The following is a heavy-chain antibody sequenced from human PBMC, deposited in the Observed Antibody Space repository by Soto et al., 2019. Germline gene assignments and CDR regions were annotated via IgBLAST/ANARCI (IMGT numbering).Heavy chain of an antibody. CDR1: GFTFSSYW. J-gene: IGHJ6*02. D-gene: IGHD4-17*01. CDR3: ARDWSTYYYGMDV. CDR2: INSDGSST. Sequence: GSLRLSCAASGFTFSSYWMHWVRQAPGKGLVWVSRINSDGSSTSYADSVKGRFTISRDNAKNTLYLQMNSLSAEDTAVYYCARDWSTYYYGMDVCGQGTTVTVS. V-gene: IGHV3-74*01.